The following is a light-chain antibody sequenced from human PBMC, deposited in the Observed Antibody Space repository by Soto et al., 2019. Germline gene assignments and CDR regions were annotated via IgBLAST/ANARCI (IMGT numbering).Light chain of an antibody. CDR2: AAS. CDR1: QSISSY. V-gene: IGKV1-39*01. CDR3: QQSYSTVT. J-gene: IGKJ5*01. Sequence: IQLAQSPCSLSASVVERVTITCRASQSISSYLNWYQQKPGKAPKLLIYAASSLQSGVPSRFSGSGSGTDFTLTISSLQPEDFATYYCQQSYSTVTFGQGTRLEIK.